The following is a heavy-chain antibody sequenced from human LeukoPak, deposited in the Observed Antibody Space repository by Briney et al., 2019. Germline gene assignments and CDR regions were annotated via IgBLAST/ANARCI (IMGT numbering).Heavy chain of an antibody. CDR1: GFTFSSYW. CDR3: ARITDVDTGYYDSRSPTIDY. V-gene: IGHV3-74*01. J-gene: IGHJ4*02. CDR2: INSDGGST. Sequence: GGSLRLSCAASGFTFSSYWMHWVRQAPGKGLVWVSRINSDGGSTSYADSVKGRFTISRDNAKNTLYLQMNSLRAEDTAVYYCARITDVDTGYYDSRSPTIDYWGQGTLVTVSS. D-gene: IGHD3-22*01.